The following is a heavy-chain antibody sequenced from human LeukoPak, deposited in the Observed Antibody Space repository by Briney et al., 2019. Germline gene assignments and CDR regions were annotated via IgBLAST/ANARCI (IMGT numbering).Heavy chain of an antibody. Sequence: GGFLRLSCAASGFTFSSYAMHWVRQAPGKGLEWVAVISYDGDNKYHADSVKGRFTISRDNSKNTLFLQMNSLRVEDTAVYYCAKTAAAPDWGQGTLVTVSS. CDR1: GFTFSSYA. CDR3: AKTAAAPD. D-gene: IGHD6-13*01. J-gene: IGHJ4*02. CDR2: ISYDGDNK. V-gene: IGHV3-30-3*02.